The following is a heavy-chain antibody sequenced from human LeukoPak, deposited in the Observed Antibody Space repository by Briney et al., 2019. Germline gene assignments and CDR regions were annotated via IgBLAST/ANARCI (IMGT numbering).Heavy chain of an antibody. CDR2: IYYSGNT. V-gene: IGHV4-39*07. J-gene: IGHJ6*03. D-gene: IGHD3-22*01. Sequence: SETLSLTCGVSGGSIRSTTYYWGWIRQPPGKGLEWIGSIYYSGNTYYSPSLMSRVTISVDTSKNQFSLNLSSVTAADTAVYYCARVGTMIVVVKSHYYYYYMDVWGKGTTVTVSS. CDR3: ARVGTMIVVVKSHYYYYYMDV. CDR1: GGSIRSTTYY.